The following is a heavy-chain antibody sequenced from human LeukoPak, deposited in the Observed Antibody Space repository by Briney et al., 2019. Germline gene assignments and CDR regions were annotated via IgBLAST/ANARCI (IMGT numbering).Heavy chain of an antibody. D-gene: IGHD1-7*01. CDR3: ARDAPPPGTTDWFDP. J-gene: IGHJ5*02. CDR2: ISYDGSNK. CDR1: GFTFSSYA. V-gene: IGHV3-30*04. Sequence: GGSLRFSCAASGFTFSSYAMNWVRQAPGKGLEWVAVISYDGSNKYYADSVKGRFTVSRDNSKNTLYLQMNSLRAEDTAVYYCARDAPPPGTTDWFDPWGQGTLVTVSS.